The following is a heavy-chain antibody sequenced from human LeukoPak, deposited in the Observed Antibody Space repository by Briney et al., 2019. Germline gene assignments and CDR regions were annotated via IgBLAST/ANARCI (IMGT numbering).Heavy chain of an antibody. CDR2: ISWDSNSI. CDR1: GFTFSTYT. D-gene: IGHD1-26*01. V-gene: IGHV3-21*04. J-gene: IGHJ3*02. CDR3: AKVIVGATTWGYAFDI. Sequence: GGSLRLSCAASGFTFSTYTLNWVRQAPGKGLEWVSSISWDSNSIFYADSVKGRFTISRDNSKNTLYLQMNSLRAEDTAVYYCAKVIVGATTWGYAFDIWGQGTMVTVSS.